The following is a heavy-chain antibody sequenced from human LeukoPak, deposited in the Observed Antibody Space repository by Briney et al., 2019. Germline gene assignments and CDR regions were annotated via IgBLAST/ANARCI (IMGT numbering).Heavy chain of an antibody. CDR3: ARDLRDGYNYHYYYMDV. J-gene: IGHJ6*03. D-gene: IGHD5-24*01. CDR1: GYTFTGYY. V-gene: IGHV1-2*02. CDR2: INPNSGGT. Sequence: GASVKVSCKASGYTFTGYYMHWVRQAPGQGLEWMGWINPNSGGTNYAQKFQGRVTMTRDTSISTAYMELSRLRSDDTAVYYCARDLRDGYNYHYYYMDVWGKGTTVTISS.